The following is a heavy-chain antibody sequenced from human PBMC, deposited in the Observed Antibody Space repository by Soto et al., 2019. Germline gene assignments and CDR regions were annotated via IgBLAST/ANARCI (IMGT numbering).Heavy chain of an antibody. V-gene: IGHV4-31*03. CDR3: ARDHRAYGDYPSLDY. Sequence: QVQLQESGPGLVKPSQTLSLTCTVSGGSISSGGYYWSWIRQHPGKGLEWIGYIYYSGSTYYNPSRKSRVTISVDTSKNQFSLKLSSVTAADTAVYYCARDHRAYGDYPSLDYWGQGTLVTVSS. J-gene: IGHJ4*02. CDR2: IYYSGST. D-gene: IGHD4-17*01. CDR1: GGSISSGGYY.